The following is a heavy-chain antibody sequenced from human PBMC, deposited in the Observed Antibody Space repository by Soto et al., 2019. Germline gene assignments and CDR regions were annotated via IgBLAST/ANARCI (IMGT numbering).Heavy chain of an antibody. CDR2: ISSNGDST. J-gene: IGHJ4*02. Sequence: PGGSLRLSCSASTFTFRDYGRYWVRQAPGKGLEYVSGISSNGDSTNYADSLKGRFTISRDNSKNTLYLQMSSLRAEDTAVYYCVTPGRDGYNYYFDYWGQGTLVTVSS. CDR3: VTPGRDGYNYYFDY. V-gene: IGHV3-64D*06. D-gene: IGHD5-12*01. CDR1: TFTFRDYG.